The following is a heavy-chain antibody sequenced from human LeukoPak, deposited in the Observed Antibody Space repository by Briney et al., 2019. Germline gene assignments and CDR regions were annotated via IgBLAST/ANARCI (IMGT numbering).Heavy chain of an antibody. CDR2: IYYSGST. V-gene: IGHV4-59*12. J-gene: IGHJ6*03. CDR1: GGSISSYY. Sequence: SETLSLTCTVSGGSISSYYWSWIRQPPGKGLEWIGYIYYSGSTNYNPSLKSRVIISIDTSKNQFSLKLSSVTAADTAVYYCARDGRGLGFYYYYMDVWGKGTTVTVSS. CDR3: ARDGRGLGFYYYYMDV.